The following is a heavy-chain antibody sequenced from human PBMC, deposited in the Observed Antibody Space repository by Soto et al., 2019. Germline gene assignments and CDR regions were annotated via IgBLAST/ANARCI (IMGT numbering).Heavy chain of an antibody. V-gene: IGHV2-5*02. D-gene: IGHD3-10*01. CDR1: GFSFVTNGVG. CDR2: IYWEGDK. CDR3: PHRPHLIRGIRCFDS. Sequence: QITLRESGPTLVEPTQTLSLTCTFSGFSFVTNGVGVGWIRQPPGKAPEWLALIYWEGDKRYSTSLKDRLTITKDTSKNQAVLIMTNMDPVDTATYYCPHRPHLIRGIRCFDSWGQGTLVTVSS. J-gene: IGHJ5*01.